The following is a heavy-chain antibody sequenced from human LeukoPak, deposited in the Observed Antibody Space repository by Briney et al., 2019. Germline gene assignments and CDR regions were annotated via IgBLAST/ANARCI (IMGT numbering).Heavy chain of an antibody. Sequence: PGGSLRLSCAASGFTFSSYGMHWVRQAPGKGLEWVAFIRYDGSNKYYADSVKGRFTISRDNSKNTLYLQMNSLRAEDTAVYYCAKAYYDFWSGYFDYWGQGTLVTVSS. J-gene: IGHJ4*02. D-gene: IGHD3-3*01. CDR2: IRYDGSNK. CDR3: AKAYYDFWSGYFDY. CDR1: GFTFSSYG. V-gene: IGHV3-30*02.